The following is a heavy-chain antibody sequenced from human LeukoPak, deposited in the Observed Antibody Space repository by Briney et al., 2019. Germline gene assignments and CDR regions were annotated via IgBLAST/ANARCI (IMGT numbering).Heavy chain of an antibody. V-gene: IGHV3-48*03. J-gene: IGHJ4*02. CDR2: ISSSGSTI. CDR1: GFTFSSYE. Sequence: PGGSLRLSCAASGFTFSSYEMNWVRQAPGKGLEWVSYISSSGSTIYYADSVKGRFTISRDNAKNSLYLQMNSLRAEDTAVYYCARGSGYDVRAKDFDYWGQGTLVTVSS. CDR3: ARGSGYDVRAKDFDY. D-gene: IGHD5-12*01.